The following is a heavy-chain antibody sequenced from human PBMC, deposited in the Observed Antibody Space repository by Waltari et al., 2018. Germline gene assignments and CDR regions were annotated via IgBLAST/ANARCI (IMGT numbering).Heavy chain of an antibody. J-gene: IGHJ6*02. CDR1: GGSISSSS. Sequence: QLQLQESGPGLVKPSETLSLTCTVSGGSISSSSYYWGWIRQPPGKGLEWMGGFIPIFGTANYAQKFQGRVTITTDESTSTAYMELSSLRSEDTAVYYCARGGASRQPYAPYWYYYYGMDVWGQGTTVTVSS. V-gene: IGHV1-69*01. CDR2: FIPIFGTA. CDR3: ARGGASRQPYAPYWYYYYGMDV. D-gene: IGHD2-2*01.